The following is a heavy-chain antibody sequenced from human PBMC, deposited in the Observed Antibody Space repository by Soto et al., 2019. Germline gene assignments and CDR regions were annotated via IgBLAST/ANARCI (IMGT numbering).Heavy chain of an antibody. CDR3: ARHGLGYCSGGSCYPAFDY. D-gene: IGHD2-15*01. J-gene: IGHJ4*02. CDR1: GYTFTSYG. CDR2: ISAYNGNT. V-gene: IGHV1-18*01. Sequence: QVQLVQSGAEVKKPGASVKVSCKASGYTFTSYGISWVRQAPGQGLEWMGWISAYNGNTNYAQKLQGRVTMTPDTSTSTPYMELRSLRSDDTAVYYCARHGLGYCSGGSCYPAFDYWGQGTLVTVSS.